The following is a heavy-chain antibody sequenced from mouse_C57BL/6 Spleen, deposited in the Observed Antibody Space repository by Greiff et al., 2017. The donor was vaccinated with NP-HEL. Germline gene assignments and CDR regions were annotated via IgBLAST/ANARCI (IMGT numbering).Heavy chain of an antibody. CDR3: ARAPLYGSNSWFAY. CDR2: IDPSDSYT. Sequence: VQLQQSGAELVMPGASVKLSCKASGYTFTSYWMHWVKQRPGQGLEWIGEIDPSDSYTNYNQKFKGKSTLTVDKSSSTAYMQLSSLTSEDSAVYYCARAPLYGSNSWFAYWGQGTLVTVSA. V-gene: IGHV1-69*01. J-gene: IGHJ3*01. D-gene: IGHD1-1*01. CDR1: GYTFTSYW.